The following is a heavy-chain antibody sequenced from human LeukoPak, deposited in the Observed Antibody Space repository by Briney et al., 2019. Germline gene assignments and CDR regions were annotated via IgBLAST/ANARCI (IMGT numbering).Heavy chain of an antibody. V-gene: IGHV3-11*04. J-gene: IGHJ4*02. CDR2: ISSSGSTI. CDR3: ARDHISTVSGGDY. D-gene: IGHD1-26*01. Sequence: GGALRLSCAASGFTFRDYYMSWIRQAPGKGLEWVSYISSSGSTIYYADSVKGRFTISRDNAKNSLYLQMNSLRAEDTAVYYCARDHISTVSGGDYWGQGTLVTVSS. CDR1: GFTFRDYY.